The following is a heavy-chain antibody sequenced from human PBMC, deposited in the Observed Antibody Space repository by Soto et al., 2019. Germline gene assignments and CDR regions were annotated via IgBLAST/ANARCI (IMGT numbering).Heavy chain of an antibody. CDR2: ISSGPVTT. CDR1: GFTFSSYG. J-gene: IGHJ4*02. V-gene: IGHV3-48*02. CDR3: ARGGAGRPAY. D-gene: IGHD6-13*01. Sequence: EVQLVNSGGGLVQPGGSLRLSCVASGFTFSSYGMNWVRQAPGKGLEWVSYISSGPVTTNYADSVRGRFTISRDNAKSSLYLQLNSLRDDDTAVYYCARGGAGRPAYWGQGTLVIVSS.